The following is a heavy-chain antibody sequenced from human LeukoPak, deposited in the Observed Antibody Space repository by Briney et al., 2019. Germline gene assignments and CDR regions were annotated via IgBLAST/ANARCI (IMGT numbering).Heavy chain of an antibody. D-gene: IGHD2-2*01. J-gene: IGHJ4*02. CDR3: ARESWDIVVVPAARRFDY. Sequence: GASVKVSCKASGYTFTSYYMHWVRQAPGQGLEWMGWINPNSGGTNYAQKFQGRVTMTRDTPISTAYMELSRLTSDDTAVYYCARESWDIVVVPAARRFDYWGQGTLVTVSS. CDR2: INPNSGGT. V-gene: IGHV1-2*02. CDR1: GYTFTSYY.